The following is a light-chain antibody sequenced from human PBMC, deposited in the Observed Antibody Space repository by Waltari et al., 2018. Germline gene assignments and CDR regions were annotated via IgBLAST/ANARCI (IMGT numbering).Light chain of an antibody. CDR2: DAS. CDR1: QSVNTY. J-gene: IGKJ5*01. CDR3: QQRYRWVT. Sequence: EIVLTQSPATQSLSPGARATLSCRASQSVNTYVAWYQHKPGQAPRLLIYDASNRATGIPARFGGSGSGTDFTLTISSLEPEDFAIYYCQQRYRWVTFGQGTRLEIK. V-gene: IGKV3-11*01.